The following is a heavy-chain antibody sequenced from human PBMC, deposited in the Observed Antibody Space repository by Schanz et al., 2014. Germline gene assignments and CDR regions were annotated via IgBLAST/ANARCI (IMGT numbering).Heavy chain of an antibody. CDR1: GFSLNTYG. Sequence: QAQLMESGGGVVQPGTSLILSCSVSGFSLNTYGIHWFRQPAGKGLEWVAVIWSDGSTKYYADSVKGRFTISRDNSKNTLYLQMNSLRADDTAVYFCARAHGNNWYGKGLDYWGQGTQXTVSS. CDR3: ARAHGNNWYGKGLDY. J-gene: IGHJ4*02. CDR2: IWSDGSTK. D-gene: IGHD1-1*01. V-gene: IGHV3-33*01.